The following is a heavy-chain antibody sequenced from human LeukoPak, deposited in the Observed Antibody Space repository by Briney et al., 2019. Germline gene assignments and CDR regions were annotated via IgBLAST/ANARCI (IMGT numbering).Heavy chain of an antibody. CDR1: GFTFSSYS. D-gene: IGHD6-13*01. V-gene: IGHV3-21*01. J-gene: IGHJ6*02. CDR3: ARISIAAAGTDQNYYYYGMDV. CDR2: ISSSSSYI. Sequence: TGGSLRLSCAASGFTFSSYSMNWVRQAPGKGLEWVSSISSSSSYIYYADSVKGRFTISRDNAKNSLYLQMNSLRAEDTAVYYCARISIAAAGTDQNYYYYGMDVWGQGTTVTVSS.